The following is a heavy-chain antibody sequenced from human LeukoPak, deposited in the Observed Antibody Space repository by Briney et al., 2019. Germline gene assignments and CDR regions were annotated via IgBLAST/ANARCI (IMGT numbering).Heavy chain of an antibody. D-gene: IGHD2-15*01. V-gene: IGHV5-51*01. Sequence: GESLKISCKGSGYRFTSHWIGGVRQMPGKGLEWMGIIYPDDSDTRYSPSFEGQVTISADKSISTAYLQWSSLKASDTAMYYCARSGCSGGSCYSGWFDPWGQGTLVTVSS. CDR3: ARSGCSGGSCYSGWFDP. CDR2: IYPDDSDT. J-gene: IGHJ5*02. CDR1: GYRFTSHW.